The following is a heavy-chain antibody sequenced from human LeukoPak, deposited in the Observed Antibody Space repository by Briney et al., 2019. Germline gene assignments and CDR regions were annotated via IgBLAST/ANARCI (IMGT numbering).Heavy chain of an antibody. J-gene: IGHJ5*02. Sequence: SSETLSLTCVVSGGSLSTHHWSWIRRSPGRGLEWIGYISDSGSTNYNPSLKSRVTISVDTSKNQFSLKLSSVTAADTAVYYCTRVGGPYSSWRVGWFDPWGQGTLVTVSS. CDR3: TRVGGPYSSWRVGWFDP. CDR2: ISDSGST. D-gene: IGHD6-6*01. V-gene: IGHV4-59*11. CDR1: GGSLSTHH.